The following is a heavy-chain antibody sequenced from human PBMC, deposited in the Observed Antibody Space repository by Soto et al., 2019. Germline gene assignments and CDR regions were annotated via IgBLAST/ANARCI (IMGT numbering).Heavy chain of an antibody. CDR3: ARVGRTDYDYWSGYYGWLDP. V-gene: IGHV4-34*01. CDR1: GGSFSGYY. J-gene: IGHJ5*02. D-gene: IGHD3-3*01. CDR2: INHSGST. Sequence: SETLSLTCAVYGGSFSGYYWSWIRQPPGKGLEWIGEINHSGSTNYNFSLKSRVTISIDTSKNQFSLKMTSVTAADTAVYYCARVGRTDYDYWSGYYGWLDPWGQGTLVTVSS.